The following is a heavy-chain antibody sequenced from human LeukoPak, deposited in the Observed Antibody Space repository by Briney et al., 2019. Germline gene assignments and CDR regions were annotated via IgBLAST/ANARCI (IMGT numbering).Heavy chain of an antibody. V-gene: IGHV3-53*01. D-gene: IGHD2-21*01. J-gene: IGHJ4*02. CDR1: GFTLSSNY. CDR2: IYSGGSA. Sequence: GGSLRLSCAASGFTLSSNYMSWVRQAPGKGLEWVLVIYSGGSAYYADSVKGRFTISRDNSKNTLYLQMNSLSAEDTAVYYCARDRAYCGGDCFGYWGQGTLVTVSS. CDR3: ARDRAYCGGDCFGY.